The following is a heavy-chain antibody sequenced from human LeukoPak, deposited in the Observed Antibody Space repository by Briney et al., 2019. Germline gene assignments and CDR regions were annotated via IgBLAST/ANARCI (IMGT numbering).Heavy chain of an antibody. V-gene: IGHV3-48*01. D-gene: IGHD3-9*01. CDR1: GFTFSSYS. Sequence: PGGSLRLSCAASGFTFSSYSMNWVRQAPGKGLEWVSYFSSSSSTIYYADSVKGRFTISRDNAKNSLYLQMNSLRAEDTAVYYCARDSPIYYDILTGSKPDAFDIWGQGTMVTVSS. J-gene: IGHJ3*02. CDR2: FSSSSSTI. CDR3: ARDSPIYYDILTGSKPDAFDI.